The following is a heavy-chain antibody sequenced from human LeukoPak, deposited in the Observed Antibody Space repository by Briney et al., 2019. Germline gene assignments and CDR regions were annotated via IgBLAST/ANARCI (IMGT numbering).Heavy chain of an antibody. CDR3: ARIFILSGFSSYFDH. V-gene: IGHV4-38-2*02. D-gene: IGHD3-9*01. CDR2: IYLSGTT. J-gene: IGHJ4*02. CDR1: GNSISSGHN. Sequence: SETLSLTCSVSGNSISSGHNWGWIRQTPGKGLEWIGSIYLSGTTYYNPSLKSRVTISVDTSKNQFSLKLSSVTAADTAVYFCARIFILSGFSSYFDHWGQGTLVTVSS.